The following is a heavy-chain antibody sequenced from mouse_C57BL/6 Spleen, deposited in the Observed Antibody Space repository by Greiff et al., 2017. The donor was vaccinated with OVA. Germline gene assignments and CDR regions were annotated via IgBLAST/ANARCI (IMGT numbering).Heavy chain of an antibody. CDR3: ALTTVVPYYAMDY. D-gene: IGHD1-1*01. V-gene: IGHV1-52*01. J-gene: IGHJ4*01. CDR2: IDPSDSET. Sequence: VQLQQPGAELVRPGSSVKLSCKASGYTFTSYWMHWVKQRPIQGLEWIGNIDPSDSETHYNQKFKDKATLTVDKSSSTAYMQLSSLTSEDSAVYYCALTTVVPYYAMDYWGQGTSVTVSS. CDR1: GYTFTSYW.